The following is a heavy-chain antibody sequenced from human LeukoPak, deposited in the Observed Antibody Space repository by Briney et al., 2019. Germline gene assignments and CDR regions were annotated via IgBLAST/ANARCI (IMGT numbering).Heavy chain of an antibody. J-gene: IGHJ4*02. V-gene: IGHV3-21*01. CDR2: ISSSSSYI. Sequence: PGGSLRLSCAASGFTFSSYSMNWVRQAPGKGLEWVSSISSSSSYIYYADSVKGRFTISRDNAKNSLYLQMNSLRAEDTAVYYCARISGYCSGGSCYELYYFDYWGQGTLVTVSS. D-gene: IGHD2-15*01. CDR1: GFTFSSYS. CDR3: ARISGYCSGGSCYELYYFDY.